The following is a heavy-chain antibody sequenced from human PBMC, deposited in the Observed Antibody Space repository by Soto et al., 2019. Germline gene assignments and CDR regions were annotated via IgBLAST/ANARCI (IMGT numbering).Heavy chain of an antibody. CDR3: ARHYYDFWSGYPGRLDY. D-gene: IGHD3-3*01. Sequence: SETLSLTCTVSGGSISSYYWSWTRQPPGKGLEWIGYIYYSGSTNYNPSLKSRVTISVDTSKNQFSLKLSSVTAADTAVYYCARHYYDFWSGYPGRLDYSGQGTLVTVSS. CDR2: IYYSGST. J-gene: IGHJ4*02. CDR1: GGSISSYY. V-gene: IGHV4-59*08.